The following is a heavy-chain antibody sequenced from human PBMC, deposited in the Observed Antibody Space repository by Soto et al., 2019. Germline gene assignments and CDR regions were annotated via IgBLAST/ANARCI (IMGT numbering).Heavy chain of an antibody. J-gene: IGHJ6*03. V-gene: IGHV3-23*01. CDR1: GFIFSNYA. CDR3: AKEGGSYYYYYMDV. CDR2: ISGSGGST. D-gene: IGHD1-26*01. Sequence: GGSLRLSCVASGFIFSNYAMSWVRQAPGKGLEWVSAISGSGGSTYYADSVKGRFTISRDNSKNTLYLQMNSLRAEDTAVYYCAKEGGSYYYYYMDVWGKGTTVTVSS.